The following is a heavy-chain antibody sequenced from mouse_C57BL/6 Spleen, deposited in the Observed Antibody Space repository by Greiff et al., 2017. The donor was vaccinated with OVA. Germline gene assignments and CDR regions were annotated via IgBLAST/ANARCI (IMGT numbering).Heavy chain of an antibody. CDR2: INPSNGGT. CDR3: ARSGTAHATPFAY. V-gene: IGHV1-53*01. D-gene: IGHD3-2*02. J-gene: IGHJ3*01. Sequence: VQLQQPGTELVKPGDSVKLSCKASGYTFTSYWMHWVKQRPGQGLEWIGNINPSNGGTNYNENFKSKATLTVDKSSSKVYMQLSSLTSEDSAVYYCARSGTAHATPFAYWGQGTLVTVSA. CDR1: GYTFTSYW.